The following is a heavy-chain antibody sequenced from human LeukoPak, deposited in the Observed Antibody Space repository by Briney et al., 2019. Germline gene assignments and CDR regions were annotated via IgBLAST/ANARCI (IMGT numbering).Heavy chain of an antibody. CDR3: ARPPGGYGGYEGGFDY. V-gene: IGHV1-46*01. D-gene: IGHD5-12*01. J-gene: IGHJ4*02. CDR1: GYTFTSNY. CDR2: IAPSSGTT. Sequence: GASVKVSCKASGYTFTSNYMHWVRQAPGQGLEWMGVIAPSSGTTSYAQKFQGRVTMTRDTSTSTVYMELSSLRSEDTAAYYCARPPGGYGGYEGGFDYWGQGTLVTVSS.